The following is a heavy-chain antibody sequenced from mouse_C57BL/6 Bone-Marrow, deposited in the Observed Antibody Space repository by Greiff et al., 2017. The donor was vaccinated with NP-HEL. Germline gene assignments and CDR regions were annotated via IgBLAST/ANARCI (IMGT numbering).Heavy chain of an antibody. CDR3: ARSRGTGCAY. J-gene: IGHJ3*01. V-gene: IGHV1-81*01. Sequence: VQLQESGAELARPGASVKLSCKASGYTFTSYGISWVKQRTGQGLEWIGEIYPRSGNTYYNEKFKGKATLTADKSSSTAYMELRSLTSEDSAVYFCARSRGTGCAYWGQGTLVTVSA. CDR1: GYTFTSYG. D-gene: IGHD3-1*01. CDR2: IYPRSGNT.